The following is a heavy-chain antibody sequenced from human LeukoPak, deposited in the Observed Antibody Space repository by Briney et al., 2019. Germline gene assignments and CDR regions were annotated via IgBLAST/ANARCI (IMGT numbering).Heavy chain of an antibody. J-gene: IGHJ4*02. CDR1: GFTFSNYS. D-gene: IGHD2-15*01. CDR2: ISRSSTYI. CDR3: AKDSAACGYCGGGSCSLCGFDY. V-gene: IGHV3-21*04. Sequence: GGSLRLSCAVSGFTFSNYSINWVRQAPGKGLEWVSSISRSSTYIYYADSVKGRFTISKDNSDTLYLQMNSLSAEDTAVYYCAKDSAACGYCGGGSCSLCGFDYWGQGTLVTVSS.